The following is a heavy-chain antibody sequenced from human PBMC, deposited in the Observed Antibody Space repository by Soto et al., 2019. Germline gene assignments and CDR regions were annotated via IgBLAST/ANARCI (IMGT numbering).Heavy chain of an antibody. CDR1: GGSFSGYY. V-gene: IGHV4-34*01. CDR2: INHSGST. Sequence: KLPETLSLTCAVYGGSFSGYYWSWIRQPPGKGLEWIGEINHSGSTNYNPSLKSRVTISVDTSKNQFSLKLSSVTAADTAVYYCARVRPIRGMDVWGQGTTVTVSS. J-gene: IGHJ6*02. CDR3: ARVRPIRGMDV.